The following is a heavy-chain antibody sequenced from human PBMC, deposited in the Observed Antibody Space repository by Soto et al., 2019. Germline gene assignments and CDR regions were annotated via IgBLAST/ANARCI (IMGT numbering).Heavy chain of an antibody. V-gene: IGHV4-34*01. J-gene: IGHJ6*02. CDR1: GGSFSGYY. CDR2: INHSGST. Sequence: SETLSLTCAVYGGSFSGYYWSWIRQPPGKGLEWIGEINHSGSTNYNPSLKSRVTISVDTSKNQFSLKLSSVTAADTAVYYCARSRYCSGGSCYRPPGYYYGMDVWGQGTTVTVSS. D-gene: IGHD2-15*01. CDR3: ARSRYCSGGSCYRPPGYYYGMDV.